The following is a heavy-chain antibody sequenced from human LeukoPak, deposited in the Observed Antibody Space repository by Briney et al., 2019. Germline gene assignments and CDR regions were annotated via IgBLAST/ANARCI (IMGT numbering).Heavy chain of an antibody. D-gene: IGHD6-13*01. Sequence: SETLSLTCTVSGGSISSYYWSWIRQPPGKGLEWIGYIYYSGSTNYNPSLKSRVTISVDTSKNQFSLKLSSVTAADTAMYYCARDTVGSWYGGFDYWGQGTLVTVSS. CDR2: IYYSGST. J-gene: IGHJ4*02. V-gene: IGHV4-59*01. CDR3: ARDTVGSWYGGFDY. CDR1: GGSISSYY.